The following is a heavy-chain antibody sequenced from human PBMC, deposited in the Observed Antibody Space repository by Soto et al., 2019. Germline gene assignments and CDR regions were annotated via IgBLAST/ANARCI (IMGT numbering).Heavy chain of an antibody. CDR1: GFTFSSYA. CDR2: ISGSGGST. Sequence: EVQLLESGGGLVQPGGSLRLSCAASGFTFSSYAMSWVRQAPGKGLEWVSAISGSGGSTYYADSVKGRFTISRDNSKNTLYLQMNSLRAEDTAVHYCAKVGRDFWSGYYPSDYWGQGTLVTVSS. J-gene: IGHJ4*02. D-gene: IGHD3-3*01. CDR3: AKVGRDFWSGYYPSDY. V-gene: IGHV3-23*01.